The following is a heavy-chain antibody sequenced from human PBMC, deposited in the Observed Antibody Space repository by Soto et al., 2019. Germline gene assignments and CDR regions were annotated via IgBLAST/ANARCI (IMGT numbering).Heavy chain of an antibody. D-gene: IGHD2-2*01. CDR3: ARVVPAADNWFDP. CDR1: GGSISSGGYY. CDR2: IYYSGST. J-gene: IGHJ5*02. Sequence: SETLSLTCTVSGGSISSGGYYWIWIRHHPGKGLEWIGYIYYSGSTYYNPSLKSRVTISVGTSKNQFSLKLSSVTAADTAVYYCARVVPAADNWFDPWGQGTLVTVSS. V-gene: IGHV4-31*03.